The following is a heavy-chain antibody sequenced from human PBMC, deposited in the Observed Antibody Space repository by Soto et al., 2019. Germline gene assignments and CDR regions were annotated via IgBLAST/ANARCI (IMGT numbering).Heavy chain of an antibody. V-gene: IGHV3-23*01. CDR3: AKDTRRVVTIFGVETSVFNWFDP. CDR1: GFTFSSYA. D-gene: IGHD3-3*01. J-gene: IGHJ5*02. CDR2: ISGSGGST. Sequence: EVQLLESGGGLVQPGGSLRLSCAASGFTFSSYAMSWVRQAPGKGLEWVSAISGSGGSTYYADSVKGRFTISRDNSKNTLYVQMNSLRAEDTAVYYCAKDTRRVVTIFGVETSVFNWFDPWGQGTLVTVSS.